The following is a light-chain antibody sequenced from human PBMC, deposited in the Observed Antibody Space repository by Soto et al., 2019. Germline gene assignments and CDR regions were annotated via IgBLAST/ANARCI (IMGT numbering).Light chain of an antibody. CDR1: QGISNY. Sequence: DIQMTQSPSSLSASVGDRVTITCRASQGISNYLAWYQQKPGKVPKLLIYAASTLQSRVPSRFSGSGSGTDCTLTISRLHPEDVASYYCQKYHSAPFTFGPGTKVN. J-gene: IGKJ3*01. CDR3: QKYHSAPFT. CDR2: AAS. V-gene: IGKV1-27*01.